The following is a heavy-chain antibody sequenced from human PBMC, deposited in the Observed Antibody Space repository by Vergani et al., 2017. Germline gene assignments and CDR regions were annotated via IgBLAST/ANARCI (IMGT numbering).Heavy chain of an antibody. J-gene: IGHJ5*02. D-gene: IGHD6-13*01. Sequence: EVQLLESGGGLVQPGGSLRLSSAASGSTFSSYAMSWVRQAQGRGLEWVSAISGSGGSTYYADSVKGRFTISRDNSKKTLYLQMNSLRAEATAVYYCAKSSSWYIGWFDPWGQGTLVTVSS. CDR1: GSTFSSYA. CDR3: AKSSSWYIGWFDP. V-gene: IGHV3-23*01. CDR2: ISGSGGST.